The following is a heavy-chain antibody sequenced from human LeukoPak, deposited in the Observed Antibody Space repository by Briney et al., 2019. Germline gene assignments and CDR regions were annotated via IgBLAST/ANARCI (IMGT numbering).Heavy chain of an antibody. J-gene: IGHJ3*02. V-gene: IGHV3-21*01. CDR2: ISSSSSYI. CDR1: GFTFSSYS. CDR3: ARDLTYGDYRIGSAFDI. D-gene: IGHD4-17*01. Sequence: PGGSLRLSCAASGFTFSSYSMNWVRQAPGKGLEWVSSISSSSSYIYYADSVKGRFTISRDNAKNSLYLQMNSLRAEDTAVYYCARDLTYGDYRIGSAFDIWGQGTMVTVSS.